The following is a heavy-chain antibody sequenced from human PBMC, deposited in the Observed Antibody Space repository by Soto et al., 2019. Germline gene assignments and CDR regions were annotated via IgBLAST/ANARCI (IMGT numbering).Heavy chain of an antibody. D-gene: IGHD2-2*01. J-gene: IGHJ5*02. CDR2: IIPIFGTA. Sequence: GASVKVSCKASGGTFSSYAISWVRQAPGQGLEWMGGIIPIFGTANYAQKFQGRVTITADESTSTAYMEPSSLRSEDTAVYYCARSLPNPIVVVPAATDNWFDPWGQGTLVTVSS. CDR1: GGTFSSYA. V-gene: IGHV1-69*13. CDR3: ARSLPNPIVVVPAATDNWFDP.